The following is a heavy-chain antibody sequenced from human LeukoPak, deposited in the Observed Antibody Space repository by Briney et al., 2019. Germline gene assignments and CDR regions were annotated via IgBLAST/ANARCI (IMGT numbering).Heavy chain of an antibody. D-gene: IGHD2-2*01. CDR2: IYYSGST. J-gene: IGHJ6*03. CDR3: ARTKEAVPAASYYMDV. Sequence: SETLSLTCSVSGGSISSRTYYWNWIRQPPGKGLEWIGSIYYSGSTYYNPSLKSRVTISVDTSKNQFSLKLSSVTAADTAVYYCARTKEAVPAASYYMDVWGKGTTVTISS. V-gene: IGHV4-39*07. CDR1: GGSISSRTYY.